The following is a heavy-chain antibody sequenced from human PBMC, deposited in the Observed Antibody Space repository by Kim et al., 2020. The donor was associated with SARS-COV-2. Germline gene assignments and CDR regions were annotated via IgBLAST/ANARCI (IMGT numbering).Heavy chain of an antibody. Sequence: KSRVIISVDTSKNQFSLKMSSVTAADTAVYYCARRQGGYCGSDATWYFDLWGRGTLVTVSS. CDR3: ARRQGGYCGSDATWYFDL. D-gene: IGHD5-12*01. V-gene: IGHV4-31*02. J-gene: IGHJ2*01.